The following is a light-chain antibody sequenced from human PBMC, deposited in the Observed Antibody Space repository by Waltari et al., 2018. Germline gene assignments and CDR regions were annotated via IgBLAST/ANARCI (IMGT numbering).Light chain of an antibody. CDR3: QQYYTTPLI. CDR1: QSLLFSSNNKND. Sequence: DIVMTQSPDSLAVSLGERATINCKSSQSLLFSSNNKNDLGWYQQKPGQPPKQLIYWASTRESGVPDRFSGSGSGTDFTLTISSLQAEDVAVYYCQQYYTTPLIFGGGTKVEIK. J-gene: IGKJ4*01. V-gene: IGKV4-1*01. CDR2: WAS.